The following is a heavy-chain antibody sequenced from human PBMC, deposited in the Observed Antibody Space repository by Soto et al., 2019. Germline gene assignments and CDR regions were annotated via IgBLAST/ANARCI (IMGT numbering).Heavy chain of an antibody. CDR2: IFSSGST. CDR1: GGSITDYS. D-gene: IGHD2-21*02. V-gene: IGHV4-4*07. J-gene: IGHJ5*02. Sequence: SDTLSLTCTISGGSITDYSWVWIRQPAGKGLEWIGRIFSSGSTNYNPSLKVRITVSRDSSQNHLSLKWSSAAATDTAVYFCPRDQGVVVTADNWFDPWGQGILVTVPS. CDR3: PRDQGVVVTADNWFDP.